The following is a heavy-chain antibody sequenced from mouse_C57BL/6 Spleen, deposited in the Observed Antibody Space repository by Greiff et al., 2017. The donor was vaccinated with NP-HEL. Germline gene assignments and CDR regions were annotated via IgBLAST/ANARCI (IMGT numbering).Heavy chain of an antibody. CDR2: INPNYGTT. CDR1: GYSFTDYN. D-gene: IGHD2-4*01. CDR3: AREGLRRVYYAMDY. Sequence: VQLQQSGPELVKPGASVKISCKASGYSFTDYNMNWVKQSNGKSLEWIGVINPNYGTTSYNQKFKGKATLTVYQSSSTAYMQLNSLTSEDSAVYYCAREGLRRVYYAMDYWGQGTSVTVSS. J-gene: IGHJ4*01. V-gene: IGHV1-39*01.